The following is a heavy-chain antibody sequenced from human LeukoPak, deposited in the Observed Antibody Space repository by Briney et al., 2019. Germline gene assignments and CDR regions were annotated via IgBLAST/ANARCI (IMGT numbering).Heavy chain of an antibody. CDR2: ISWNSGSI. D-gene: IGHD3-22*01. V-gene: IGHV3-9*01. CDR3: ARERYDSSGYYSGITYYYGLDV. Sequence: GGSLRLSCAASGFTFDDYAMHWVRQAPGKGLEWVSGISWNSGSIGYADSVKGRFTISRDNAKNSLYLQMNSLRAEDTAVYHCARERYDSSGYYSGITYYYGLDVWGQGTTVTVSS. J-gene: IGHJ6*02. CDR1: GFTFDDYA.